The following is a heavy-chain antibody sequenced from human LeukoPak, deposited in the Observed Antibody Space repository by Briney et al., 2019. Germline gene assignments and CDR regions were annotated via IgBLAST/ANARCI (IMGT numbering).Heavy chain of an antibody. D-gene: IGHD6-19*01. Sequence: ASVKVSCKASGGTFSSYAISWVRQAPGQGLEWMGRIIPILGIANYAQKFQGRVTITADKSTSTAYMELSSLRSEDTAVYYCARDIAVAGEYYFDYWGQGTLVTVSS. CDR1: GGTFSSYA. J-gene: IGHJ4*02. V-gene: IGHV1-69*04. CDR3: ARDIAVAGEYYFDY. CDR2: IIPILGIA.